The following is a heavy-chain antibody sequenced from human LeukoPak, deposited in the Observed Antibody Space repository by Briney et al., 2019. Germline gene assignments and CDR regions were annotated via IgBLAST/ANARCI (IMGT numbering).Heavy chain of an antibody. D-gene: IGHD6-19*01. Sequence: GRSLRLSCAASGFTFSSYGMHWVRQAPGKGLEWVAVISYDGSNKYYADSVKGRFTISRDNSKNTLYPQMNSLRAEDTAVYYCAKDRGAVALGAFDYWGQGTLVTVSS. J-gene: IGHJ4*02. CDR1: GFTFSSYG. V-gene: IGHV3-30*18. CDR3: AKDRGAVALGAFDY. CDR2: ISYDGSNK.